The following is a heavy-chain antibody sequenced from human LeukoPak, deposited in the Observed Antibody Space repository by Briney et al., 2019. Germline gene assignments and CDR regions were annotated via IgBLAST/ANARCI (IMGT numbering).Heavy chain of an antibody. V-gene: IGHV5-51*01. CDR2: IYPGDSDT. J-gene: IGHJ4*02. D-gene: IGHD6-13*01. CDR1: GFSFTSYW. Sequence: GESLKISCKGSGFSFTSYWIGWVRQMPGKGLEWMGIIYPGDSDTRYSPSFQGQVTISADKSISTAYLQWSSLKASDTAMYYCARQPVAADYYFDYWGQGTLVTVSS. CDR3: ARQPVAADYYFDY.